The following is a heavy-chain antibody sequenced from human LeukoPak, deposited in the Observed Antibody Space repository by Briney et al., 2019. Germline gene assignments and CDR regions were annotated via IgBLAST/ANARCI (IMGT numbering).Heavy chain of an antibody. CDR1: GYTFTNYG. CDR2: ISVHNGNT. Sequence: ASVKVSCKASGYTFTNYGFSWVRQAPGQGLEWMGWISVHNGNTSYAQKLQGRVTMTTDTSTSTAYMELRSLRSDDTAVYYCARLDVVVPAVDHWGQGTLVTVSS. J-gene: IGHJ4*02. CDR3: ARLDVVVPAVDH. V-gene: IGHV1-18*01. D-gene: IGHD2-2*01.